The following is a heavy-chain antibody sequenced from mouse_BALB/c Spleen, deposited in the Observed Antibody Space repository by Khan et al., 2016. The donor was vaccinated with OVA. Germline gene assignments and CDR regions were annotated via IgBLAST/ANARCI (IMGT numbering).Heavy chain of an antibody. CDR2: IWAGGST. J-gene: IGHJ2*01. CDR3: ARIEDI. D-gene: IGHD1-3*01. V-gene: IGHV2-9*02. Sequence: QVQLKESGPGLVAPSQSLSITCTVSGFSLTSYGVHWVRQPPGKGLEWLGVIWAGGSTNYNSALMSRLSISKDNSKSQVFLKMNSRQTDDTALYYCARIEDIWGQGTTLTVSS. CDR1: GFSLTSYG.